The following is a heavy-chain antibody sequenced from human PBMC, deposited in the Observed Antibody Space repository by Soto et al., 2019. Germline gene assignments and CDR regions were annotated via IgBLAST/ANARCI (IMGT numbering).Heavy chain of an antibody. CDR2: IYWNDDQ. CDR3: AHEVQSTRNWFDP. D-gene: IGHD1-1*01. Sequence: QITLKESGPALVKPTQTLTLTCTFSGFSLRTHGVGVGWFRQPPGKALEWLALIYWNDDQRYSPSLRGRLTITKDTSKNLVVLTMTNMGPVDTATYSCAHEVQSTRNWFDPWGQGTLVTVSS. J-gene: IGHJ5*02. CDR1: GFSLRTHGVG. V-gene: IGHV2-5*01.